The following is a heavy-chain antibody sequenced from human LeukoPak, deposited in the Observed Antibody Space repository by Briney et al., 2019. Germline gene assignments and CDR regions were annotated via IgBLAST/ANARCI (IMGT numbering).Heavy chain of an antibody. CDR1: GGSFSGHY. J-gene: IGHJ6*03. CDR3: ARVFDSGSQAYFYYMDV. V-gene: IGHV4-34*01. Sequence: SETLSLTCAVYGGSFSGHYWSWVRQPPGKGLEWIGEINHSGSTNYNPSLRSRVTISVDTSKNQFSLNLKSVTAADTAVYYCARVFDSGSQAYFYYMDVWGKGTTVTISS. D-gene: IGHD3-10*01. CDR2: INHSGST.